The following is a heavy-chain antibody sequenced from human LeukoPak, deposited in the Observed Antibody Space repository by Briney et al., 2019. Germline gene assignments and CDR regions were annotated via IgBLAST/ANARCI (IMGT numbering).Heavy chain of an antibody. Sequence: SETLALTCTVSGGSISSYSWNWIRQPPGKGLEWIDYIYYSGSTNYNPSLKSRVTISVDSSKNQFSLKLNSVTAADTAVYYCARGGQTMDTLTYFDLWGQGTLVTVSS. CDR3: ARGGQTMDTLTYFDL. CDR2: IYYSGST. D-gene: IGHD3-10*01. J-gene: IGHJ4*02. CDR1: GGSISSYS. V-gene: IGHV4-59*01.